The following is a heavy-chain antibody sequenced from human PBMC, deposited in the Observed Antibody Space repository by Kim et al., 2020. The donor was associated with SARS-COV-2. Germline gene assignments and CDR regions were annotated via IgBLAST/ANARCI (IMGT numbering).Heavy chain of an antibody. J-gene: IGHJ4*02. Sequence: ADSVQGRFTISRDYSENTLYLQMDSRSAGDTAVYYCARPSSSHFDFWGQGTLVTVSS. CDR3: ARPSSSHFDF. V-gene: IGHV3-30*07. D-gene: IGHD3-10*01.